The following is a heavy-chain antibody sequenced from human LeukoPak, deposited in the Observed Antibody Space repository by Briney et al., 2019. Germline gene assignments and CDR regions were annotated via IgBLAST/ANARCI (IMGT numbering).Heavy chain of an antibody. J-gene: IGHJ4*02. CDR1: GFTFSSYA. D-gene: IGHD6-13*01. CDR2: ISGSGGRT. Sequence: LPGRSLRLSCAASGFTFSSYAMSWVRQAPGEGLEWVAAISGSGGRTYNADSVKGRFTISRDNSKNTLYLQMNSLRADDTAVYYCAKDRSSSWYARDDYWGQGTLVTVSS. CDR3: AKDRSSSWYARDDY. V-gene: IGHV3-23*01.